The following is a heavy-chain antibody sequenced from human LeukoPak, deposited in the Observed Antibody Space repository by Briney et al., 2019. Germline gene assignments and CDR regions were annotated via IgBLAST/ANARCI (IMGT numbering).Heavy chain of an antibody. J-gene: IGHJ3*02. Sequence: GESLKISWKGSGYSFTNYWIGWVRQMPGKGLEWMGIIYPGDSDTRYSPSFQGQVTISADKSISTAYLQWSSLKASDTAMYYSARRIVGAMEVGDAFDIWGQGTMVTVSS. CDR2: IYPGDSDT. D-gene: IGHD1-26*01. CDR3: ARRIVGAMEVGDAFDI. V-gene: IGHV5-51*01. CDR1: GYSFTNYW.